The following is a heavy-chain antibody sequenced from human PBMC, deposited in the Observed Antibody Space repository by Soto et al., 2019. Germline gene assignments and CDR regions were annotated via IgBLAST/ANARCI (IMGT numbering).Heavy chain of an antibody. D-gene: IGHD6-19*01. CDR2: TYYRSKWYK. V-gene: IGHV6-1*01. Sequence: PSQTLSLTCAISGDSVSSNSAAWNWIRQSPSRGLEWLGRTYYRSKWYKDYEVSVKSRITINLDTSKNQSSLQLTSVTPEDTAVYYCARGAVADYWRVFDYWGQGTLVTVSS. CDR3: ARGAVADYWRVFDY. J-gene: IGHJ4*02. CDR1: GDSVSSNSAA.